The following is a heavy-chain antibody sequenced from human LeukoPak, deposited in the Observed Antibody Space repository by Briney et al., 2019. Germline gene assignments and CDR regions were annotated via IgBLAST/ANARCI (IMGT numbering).Heavy chain of an antibody. Sequence: QPGGCLRLSCVASGDTLIGYGMNWVRQAPGKGLEWISSISSSTTTTYYADSVRGRFTISRDSAKNSLYLHMNSLGAEDTAIYYCARGYSNPPLEYWGQGTPVTVS. D-gene: IGHD4-11*01. V-gene: IGHV3-48*01. CDR3: ARGYSNPPLEY. CDR2: ISSSTTTT. CDR1: GDTLIGYG. J-gene: IGHJ4*02.